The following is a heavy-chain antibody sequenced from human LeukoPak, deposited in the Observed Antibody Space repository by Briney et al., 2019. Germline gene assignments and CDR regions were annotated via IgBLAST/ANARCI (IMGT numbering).Heavy chain of an antibody. Sequence: PGGSLRLSCAASGFSFNTYAMHWVRQAPGKGLEWVSGISWNSGTKGYADSVKGRFTISRDNAKNSLYLQMNSLRGEDAALYYCAVLHYYAMDVWGQGTTVTVSS. V-gene: IGHV3-9*01. CDR3: AVLHYYAMDV. CDR2: ISWNSGTK. J-gene: IGHJ6*02. D-gene: IGHD2-8*01. CDR1: GFSFNTYA.